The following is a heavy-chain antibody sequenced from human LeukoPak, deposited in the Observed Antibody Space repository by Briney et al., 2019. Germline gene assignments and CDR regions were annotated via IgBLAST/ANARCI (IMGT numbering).Heavy chain of an antibody. CDR1: GGSISSYY. Sequence: SETLSLTCTVSGGSISSYYWSWIRQPPGKGLEWIGYIYYSGSTNYNPSLKSRVTITVDTSKNQFSLKLSSVTAADTAVYYCARGYGSGSYYTHNWFDPWGQGTLVTVSS. D-gene: IGHD3-10*01. V-gene: IGHV4-59*01. J-gene: IGHJ5*02. CDR3: ARGYGSGSYYTHNWFDP. CDR2: IYYSGST.